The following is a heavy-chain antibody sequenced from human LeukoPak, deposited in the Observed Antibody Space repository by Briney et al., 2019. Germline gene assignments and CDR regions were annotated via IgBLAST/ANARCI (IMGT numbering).Heavy chain of an antibody. CDR3: ARDSDSYYGSGSYYPADYYYGMDV. J-gene: IGHJ6*02. Sequence: SVTVSCKASGGTFSSYAISWVRQAPGQGLEWMGGIIPIFGTANYAQKFQGRVTITADESTSTAYMEVSRLRSEDTAVYYCARDSDSYYGSGSYYPADYYYGMDVWGQGTTVTVSS. V-gene: IGHV1-69*13. D-gene: IGHD3-10*01. CDR1: GGTFSSYA. CDR2: IIPIFGTA.